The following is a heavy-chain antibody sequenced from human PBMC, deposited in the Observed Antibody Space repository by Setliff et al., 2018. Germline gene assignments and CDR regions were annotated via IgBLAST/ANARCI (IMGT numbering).Heavy chain of an antibody. J-gene: IGHJ5*02. CDR2: INHSGST. Sequence: SETLSLTCAVYGGSFSTYYWIWIRQPPGKGLEWIGEINHSGSTNYNPSLKSRVTISVDKSKNQFSLKLSSVTAEDTAVYYCARDPFGNPVFDPWGQGTLVTVSS. CDR3: ARDPFGNPVFDP. D-gene: IGHD3-10*01. CDR1: GGSFSTYY. V-gene: IGHV4-34*01.